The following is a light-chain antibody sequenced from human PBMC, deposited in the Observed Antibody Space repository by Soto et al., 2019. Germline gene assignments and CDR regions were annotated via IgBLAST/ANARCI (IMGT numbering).Light chain of an antibody. Sequence: DIVMTQSPDSLALSLGERATINCKSSQSVLKSSNKKNCLAWYQQKPGQSPKLLINWASTRESGVPDRFSGSWSGTDFTLTISSLQAEAVAVSYCQQYYTTLTFGGGTKVEI. CDR2: WAS. CDR1: QSVLKSSNKKNC. CDR3: QQYYTTLT. J-gene: IGKJ4*01. V-gene: IGKV4-1*01.